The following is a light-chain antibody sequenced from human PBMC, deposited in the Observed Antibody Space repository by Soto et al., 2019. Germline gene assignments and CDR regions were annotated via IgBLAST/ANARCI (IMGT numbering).Light chain of an antibody. CDR1: QSVSSY. CDR2: GAS. J-gene: IGKJ4*01. V-gene: IGKV3-15*01. Sequence: ERIMTQYPATVSVTRGARVTLSCSASQSVSSYLAWYQQKPGQAPRLLIYGASTGATGIPARFSGSGSGTEFILTFSSLQSEDFTVYYCQEYSKWPLTFGGGTKVDI. CDR3: QEYSKWPLT.